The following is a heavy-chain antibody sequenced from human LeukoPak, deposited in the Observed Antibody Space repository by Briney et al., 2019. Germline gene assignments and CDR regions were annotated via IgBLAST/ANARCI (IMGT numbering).Heavy chain of an antibody. Sequence: GGSLRLSCAASGFTFSSYGMHWVRQAPGKGLEWVAVIWYDGSNKYYADSVKGRFTISRDNSKNTLYLQMISLRAEDTAVYYCARDRNYDFWSGYFWEAVFYYYGMDVWGQGTTVTVSS. D-gene: IGHD3-3*01. V-gene: IGHV3-33*01. CDR1: GFTFSSYG. J-gene: IGHJ6*02. CDR3: ARDRNYDFWSGYFWEAVFYYYGMDV. CDR2: IWYDGSNK.